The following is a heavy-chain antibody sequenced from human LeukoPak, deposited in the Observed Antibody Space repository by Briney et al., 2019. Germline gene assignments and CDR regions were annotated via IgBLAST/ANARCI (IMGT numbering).Heavy chain of an antibody. CDR1: GFTFSSYA. J-gene: IGHJ4*02. Sequence: GRPLRLSCAASGFTFSSYAMHWVRQAPGKGLEWVAVISYDGSNKYYADSVKGRFTISRDNSKNTLYLQMNSLRAEDTAVYYCARDIMWGQGTLVTVSS. CDR2: ISYDGSNK. V-gene: IGHV3-30-3*01. CDR3: ARDIM.